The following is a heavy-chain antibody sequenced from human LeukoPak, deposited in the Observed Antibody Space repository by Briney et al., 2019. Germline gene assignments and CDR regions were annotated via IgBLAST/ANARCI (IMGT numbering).Heavy chain of an antibody. J-gene: IGHJ4*02. V-gene: IGHV3-74*01. CDR1: GFTLSKYW. CDR3: ASPGDNYAILGLDY. Sequence: PGGSLRLSCAASGFTLSKYWMHWVRQAPGKGLAWVSRISSDGTTTAYADSVTGRFTISRDSAKNMLYLQMNSLRVEDTAMYYCASPGDNYAILGLDYWGQGTLVTVSS. CDR2: ISSDGTTT. D-gene: IGHD3-9*01.